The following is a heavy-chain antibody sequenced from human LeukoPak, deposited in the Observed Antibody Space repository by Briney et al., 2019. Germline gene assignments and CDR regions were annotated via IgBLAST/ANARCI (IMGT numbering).Heavy chain of an antibody. CDR2: INPNSWAA. J-gene: IGHJ4*02. CDR3: ARALPHSGTSVGVDFDY. CDR1: GYSFTEYY. Sequence: GASVKVSCKASGYSFTEYYMHWVRQAPGQGREGMGWINPNSWAANSAQKFQGRVTMTRGTAIRAVHMELSRLTSADTAVYYCARALPHSGTSVGVDFDYWGQGTLVTVSS. V-gene: IGHV1-2*02. D-gene: IGHD1-26*01.